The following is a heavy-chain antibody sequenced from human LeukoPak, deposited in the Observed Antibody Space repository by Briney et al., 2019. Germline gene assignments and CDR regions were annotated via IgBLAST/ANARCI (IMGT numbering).Heavy chain of an antibody. Sequence: GASVKVSCKASGYTFTSYDINWVRQATGQGLEWMGWMNPNSGNTGYAQKFQGRVTMTGNTSISTAYMELSSLRSEDTAVYYCARGRYYDFWSGYENYYYYGMDVWGQGTTVTVSS. V-gene: IGHV1-8*01. D-gene: IGHD3-3*01. CDR1: GYTFTSYD. J-gene: IGHJ6*02. CDR3: ARGRYYDFWSGYENYYYYGMDV. CDR2: MNPNSGNT.